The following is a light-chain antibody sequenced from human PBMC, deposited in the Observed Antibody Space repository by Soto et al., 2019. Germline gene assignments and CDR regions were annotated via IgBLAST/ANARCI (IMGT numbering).Light chain of an antibody. CDR1: SSDIGAGYD. J-gene: IGLJ2*01. V-gene: IGLV1-40*01. CDR2: DNN. Sequence: QSVLTQPPSVSGAPGQRVTISCTGSSSDIGAGYDVHWYQQLPGTAPKLLIFDNNNRPSGVPDRFSGSKSGTSASLAITGLQAEDEADYYCQSYDGSLSGVLFGGGTKVTVL. CDR3: QSYDGSLSGVL.